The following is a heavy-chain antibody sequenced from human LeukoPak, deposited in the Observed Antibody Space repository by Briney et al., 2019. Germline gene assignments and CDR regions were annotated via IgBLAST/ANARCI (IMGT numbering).Heavy chain of an antibody. Sequence: GASVKVSCKASGYTFTSYDINWVRQTTGQGLEWMGWMNPNSGNTGYAQKFQGRVTMTRNTSISTAYMELSSLRSEDTAVYYCARDGDITIFGVAATSYYYMDVWGKGTTVTVSS. J-gene: IGHJ6*03. CDR1: GYTFTSYD. CDR2: MNPNSGNT. D-gene: IGHD3-3*01. CDR3: ARDGDITIFGVAATSYYYMDV. V-gene: IGHV1-8*01.